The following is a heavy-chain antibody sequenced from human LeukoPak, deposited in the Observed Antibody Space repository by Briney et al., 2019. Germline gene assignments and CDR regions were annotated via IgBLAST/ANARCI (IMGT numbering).Heavy chain of an antibody. J-gene: IGHJ4*02. V-gene: IGHV3-7*03. CDR3: ARERWSLSGRYFDY. CDR1: GFTFSSYW. Sequence: GGSLRLSCAASGFTFSSYWMSWVRQAPGKGLXXXXNIKQDGSEKYYVDSVKGRFTISRDNAKSSLYLQMNSLRAEDTAVYYCARERWSLSGRYFDYWGQGTLVTVSS. CDR2: IKQDGSEK. D-gene: IGHD5-24*01.